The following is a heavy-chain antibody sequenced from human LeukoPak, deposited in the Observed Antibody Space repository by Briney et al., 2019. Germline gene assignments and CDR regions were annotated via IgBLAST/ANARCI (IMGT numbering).Heavy chain of an antibody. D-gene: IGHD1-26*01. CDR1: GGSISSYY. J-gene: IGHJ4*02. V-gene: IGHV4-59*01. CDR2: IYYSGST. CDR3: ARARFGSYNADY. Sequence: SETLSLTCTVSGGSISSYYWSWIRQPPGKGLEWIGYIYYSGSTNYNPSLKSRVTISVDTSKNQFSLKLSSVTAADTAVYYCARARFGSYNADYWGQGTLVTVSS.